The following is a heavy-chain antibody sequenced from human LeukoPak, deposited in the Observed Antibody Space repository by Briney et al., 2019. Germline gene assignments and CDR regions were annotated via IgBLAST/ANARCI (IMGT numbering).Heavy chain of an antibody. J-gene: IGHJ4*02. V-gene: IGHV4-39*01. CDR2: MYYSGST. CDR1: GGSISNSSYY. Sequence: SETLSLTCTVSGGSISNSSYYWGWIRQPTGKGLEWIGSMYYSGSTYYNPSLKSRVTISVDTSKNQFSLKLTSVTAADTAVYYCARRDGYNCFDYWGQGTLVTVSS. CDR3: ARRDGYNCFDY. D-gene: IGHD5-24*01.